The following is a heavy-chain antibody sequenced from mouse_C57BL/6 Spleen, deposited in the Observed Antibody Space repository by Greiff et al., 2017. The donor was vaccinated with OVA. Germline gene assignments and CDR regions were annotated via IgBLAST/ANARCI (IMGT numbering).Heavy chain of an antibody. J-gene: IGHJ2*01. CDR3: ARRASAQATDY. Sequence: VQLQQPGAELVMPGASVKLSCKASGYTFTSYWMHWVKQRPGQGLEWIGEIDPSDSYTNYNQKFKGKSTLTVDKSSSTAYMQLSSLTSEDSAVYYCARRASAQATDYWGQGTTLTVSS. D-gene: IGHD3-2*02. CDR1: GYTFTSYW. CDR2: IDPSDSYT. V-gene: IGHV1-69*01.